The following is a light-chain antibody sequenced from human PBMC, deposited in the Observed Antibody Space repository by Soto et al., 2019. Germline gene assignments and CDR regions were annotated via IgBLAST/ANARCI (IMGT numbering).Light chain of an antibody. CDR1: SGHSSYI. J-gene: IGLJ2*01. CDR3: ETWDTNTRV. Sequence: QAVVTQSSSASASPGSSVKLTCTLSSGHSSYIIAWHQQQPGKAPRYLMKLEGSGSYNKGSGVPDRFSGSSSGADRYLTISKLQSEDEADYYCETWDTNTRVFGGGTKLTVL. V-gene: IGLV4-60*03. CDR2: LEGSGSY.